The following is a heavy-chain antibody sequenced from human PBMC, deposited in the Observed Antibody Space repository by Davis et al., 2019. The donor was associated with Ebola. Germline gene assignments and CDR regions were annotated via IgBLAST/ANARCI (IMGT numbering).Heavy chain of an antibody. J-gene: IGHJ4*02. V-gene: IGHV3-23*01. CDR1: GFTFSSFA. Sequence: GESLKISCAASGFTFSSFAMSWVRQAPGKGLEWVSGISGSGGTTYYADSVWGRFTISRDNSKNTLYLQMNSLRAEDTAVYYCAKDTDYYGSGIDYWGQGTLVTVSS. D-gene: IGHD3-10*01. CDR3: AKDTDYYGSGIDY. CDR2: ISGSGGTT.